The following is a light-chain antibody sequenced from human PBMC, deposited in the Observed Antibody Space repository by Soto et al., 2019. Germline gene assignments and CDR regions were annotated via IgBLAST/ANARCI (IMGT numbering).Light chain of an antibody. CDR1: QSVRTY. Sequence: EIVLTQSPATLSLSPGERSTLSCRSSQSVRTYLAWYQVKPGQAPRLLIYDASSRASGVPARFSGSGSGTDFTLTISSLEPEDFALYYCQQRNSWPTITFGQGTRLEI. CDR3: QQRNSWPTIT. V-gene: IGKV3-11*01. CDR2: DAS. J-gene: IGKJ5*01.